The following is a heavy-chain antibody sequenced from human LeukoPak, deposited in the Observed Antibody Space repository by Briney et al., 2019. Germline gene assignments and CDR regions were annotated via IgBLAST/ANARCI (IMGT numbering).Heavy chain of an antibody. Sequence: PSETLTLTCTVYGVSFSSYYWSWIRQPPGKGLEWIGEINHSGSTTYNPSLKSRVTISVDTSKNQFSLKLSSVTAADTAVYYCARGRRGCSGGSCYAPSSYYFDYWGQGTLVTVSS. V-gene: IGHV4-34*01. D-gene: IGHD2-15*01. CDR1: GVSFSSYY. J-gene: IGHJ4*02. CDR2: INHSGST. CDR3: ARGRRGCSGGSCYAPSSYYFDY.